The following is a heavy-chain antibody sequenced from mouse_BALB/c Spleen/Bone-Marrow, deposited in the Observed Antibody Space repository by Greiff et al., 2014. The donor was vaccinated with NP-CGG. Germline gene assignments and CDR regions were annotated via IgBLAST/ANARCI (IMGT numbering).Heavy chain of an antibody. Sequence: EVQVVQSGGGLVKPGGALKLSCAASGFTFSRYAMSWVRQSPEKRLEWVAEISSGGTYTYYPDKVTGQFTISRDNSKNTLYLEMSSLRSEDSAMYLCVRADSGYFDSWGQGTTLTVSS. J-gene: IGHJ2*01. CDR1: GFTFSRYA. V-gene: IGHV5-9-4*01. CDR2: ISSGGTYT. CDR3: VRADSGYFDS. D-gene: IGHD3-2*01.